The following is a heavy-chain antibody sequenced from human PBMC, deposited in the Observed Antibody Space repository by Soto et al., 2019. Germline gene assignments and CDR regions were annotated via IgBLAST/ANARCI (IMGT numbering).Heavy chain of an antibody. D-gene: IGHD3-3*01. V-gene: IGHV1-3*01. CDR1: GYTVSSYA. Sequence: APVKVSCKAAGYTVSSYAMHWERQAPGQKLEWMGWINAGNGNTKYSQKFQGRVTITRDTHASTAYMELSSLRSEDTAVYYCARSDFWSGYGDYWGQGPLVTVSS. CDR3: ARSDFWSGYGDY. J-gene: IGHJ4*02. CDR2: INAGNGNT.